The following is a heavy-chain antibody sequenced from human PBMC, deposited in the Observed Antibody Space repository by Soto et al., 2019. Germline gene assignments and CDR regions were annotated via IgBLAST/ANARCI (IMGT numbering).Heavy chain of an antibody. Sequence: ASVKVSCKASGGTFSSYAISWVRQAPGQGLEWMGGIIPIFGTANYAQKFQGRVTITADESTSTAYMELSSLRSEDTAVYYCARGVAAGRYGGDAFDIWGQGTMVTVS. CDR1: GGTFSSYA. CDR3: ARGVAAGRYGGDAFDI. CDR2: IIPIFGTA. J-gene: IGHJ3*02. V-gene: IGHV1-69*13. D-gene: IGHD6-13*01.